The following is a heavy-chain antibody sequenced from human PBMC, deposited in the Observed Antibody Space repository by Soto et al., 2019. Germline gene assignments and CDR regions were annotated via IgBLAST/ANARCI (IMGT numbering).Heavy chain of an antibody. CDR2: INPSGGST. Sequence: ASVKVSCKASGYTFTSYYMHWVRQAPGQGLEWMGIINPSGGSTSYAQKFQGRVTMTRDTSTSTVYMELSSLRSEDTAVYYCARAGVTMVRGAYYYGMDVWGQGTTVTVSS. CDR3: ARAGVTMVRGAYYYGMDV. CDR1: GYTFTSYY. J-gene: IGHJ6*02. V-gene: IGHV1-46*01. D-gene: IGHD3-10*01.